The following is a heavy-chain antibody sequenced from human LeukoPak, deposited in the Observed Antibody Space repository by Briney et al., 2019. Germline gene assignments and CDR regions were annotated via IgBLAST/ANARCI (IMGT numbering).Heavy chain of an antibody. Sequence: GESLKISCKGSGDSFTSYWIGWVRQMPGKGLEWMGIIYPGDSDTRYSPSFQGQVTISADKSISTAYLQWSSLKASDTAMYYCARQNYYGSGSYHTQFDYWGQGTLVTVSS. V-gene: IGHV5-51*01. CDR3: ARQNYYGSGSYHTQFDY. D-gene: IGHD3-10*01. CDR2: IYPGDSDT. J-gene: IGHJ4*02. CDR1: GDSFTSYW.